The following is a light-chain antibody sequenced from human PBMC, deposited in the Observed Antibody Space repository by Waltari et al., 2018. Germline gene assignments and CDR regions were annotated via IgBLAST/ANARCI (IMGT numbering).Light chain of an antibody. CDR1: QSISTH. Sequence: DIQMTQSPSTLSASVGDRVTITCRASQSISTHLNWYQQKPGKAPSLLIFAATMLQSGVPSRFSGSGSGTEFTLTINNLQPEDFATYYCQQGYSSPPYTFGQGTKLLI. J-gene: IGKJ2*01. CDR3: QQGYSSPPYT. V-gene: IGKV1-39*01. CDR2: AAT.